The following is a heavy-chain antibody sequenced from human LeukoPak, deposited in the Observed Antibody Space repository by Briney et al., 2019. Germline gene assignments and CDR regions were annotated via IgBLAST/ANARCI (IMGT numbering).Heavy chain of an antibody. V-gene: IGHV4-39*07. CDR3: ARARVYFSSMVRGAHYYYYYGMGV. Sequence: SETLCLTCTVSGGSISSSIYYWGWIRQPPGQGLEWIGSINYSGNTYYNPSLNSLVTISVDTSKNQFSLKLSSVTAADTAVYYCARARVYFSSMVRGAHYYYYYGMGVWGQGTTVTVSS. J-gene: IGHJ6*02. CDR2: INYSGNT. D-gene: IGHD3-10*01. CDR1: GGSISSSIYY.